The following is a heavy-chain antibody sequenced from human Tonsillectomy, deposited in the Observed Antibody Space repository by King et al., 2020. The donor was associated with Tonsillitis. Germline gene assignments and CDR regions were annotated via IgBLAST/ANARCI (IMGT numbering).Heavy chain of an antibody. V-gene: IGHV1-2*02. J-gene: IGHJ3*02. D-gene: IGHD2-2*01. CDR1: GYSFTGYY. Sequence: VQLVQSGAEVKKPGASVKVSCKASGYSFTGYYMHWVRQSPGQGLEWMGWINPNSGGTNYAQKFQGRVTMTRDTSISTAYMELSRLRSDDTAEYYCASLGYCSSTSGYDGFDIWCQGTMVTVSS. CDR3: ASLGYCSSTSGYDGFDI. CDR2: INPNSGGT.